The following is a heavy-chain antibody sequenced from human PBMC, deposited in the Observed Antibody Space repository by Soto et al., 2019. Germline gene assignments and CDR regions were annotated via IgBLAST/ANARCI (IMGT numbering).Heavy chain of an antibody. Sequence: GASVKVACKASGSTFPSYYLHWVRQAPGEGLEWMGIINPSGGSTSYAQKFQGRVTMTRDTSTSTVYMELSSLRSEDTAVYYCPRDQRRSSMLYWDQGTMVTVFS. CDR3: PRDQRRSSMLY. D-gene: IGHD1-1*01. CDR1: GSTFPSYY. V-gene: IGHV1-46*01. CDR2: INPSGGST. J-gene: IGHJ4*02.